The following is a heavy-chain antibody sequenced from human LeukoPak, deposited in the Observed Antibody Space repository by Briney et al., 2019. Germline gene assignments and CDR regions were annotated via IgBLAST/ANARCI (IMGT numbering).Heavy chain of an antibody. CDR2: ISGSGGST. D-gene: IGHD3-22*01. V-gene: IGHV3-23*01. CDR1: GFTFSSYA. J-gene: IGHJ4*02. CDR3: AKSFYDSSGYYDLYFDY. Sequence: GGSLRLSCAASGFTFSSYAMSWVRQAPGKGLECVSAISGSGGSTYYADSVKGRFTISRDNSKNTLYLQMNSLRAEDTAVYYCAKSFYDSSGYYDLYFDYWGPGTLVTVSS.